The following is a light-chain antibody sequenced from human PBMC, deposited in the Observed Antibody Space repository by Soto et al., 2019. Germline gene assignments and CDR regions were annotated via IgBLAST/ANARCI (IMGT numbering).Light chain of an antibody. Sequence: QSVLTQPPSVSAAPGQKVTISCSGSSSNIGNNYVSWYQQLPGTAPKLLIYDNNKRPSGIPDRFSGSKSGTSATLGITALQTGDEADYHCGTWDTSLSGGVFGGGTKLTVL. CDR2: DNN. J-gene: IGLJ2*01. CDR1: SSNIGNNY. V-gene: IGLV1-51*01. CDR3: GTWDTSLSGGV.